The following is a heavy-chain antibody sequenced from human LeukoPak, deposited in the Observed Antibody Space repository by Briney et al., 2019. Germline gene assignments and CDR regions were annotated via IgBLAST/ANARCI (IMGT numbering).Heavy chain of an antibody. Sequence: GGSLRLSCAASGFTFDDYAMHWVRQAPGKGLEWVSGISWNSGSIGYADSVKGRFTISRDDAKNSLYLQMNSLRAEDTALYYCAKGPGTAMVTPFDYWGQGTLVTVPS. CDR3: AKGPGTAMVTPFDY. D-gene: IGHD5-18*01. V-gene: IGHV3-9*01. J-gene: IGHJ4*02. CDR2: ISWNSGSI. CDR1: GFTFDDYA.